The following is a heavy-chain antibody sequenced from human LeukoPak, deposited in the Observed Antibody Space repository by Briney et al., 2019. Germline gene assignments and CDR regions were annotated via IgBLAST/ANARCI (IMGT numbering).Heavy chain of an antibody. V-gene: IGHV3-74*01. CDR1: GFTFSSYW. CDR3: ASPSRIHFDY. Sequence: GGSLRLSCAASGFTFSSYWMHWVRQAPGKGLVWVSRINSDGSSKSYADSVKGRFTISRDNAKNALYLQMNSLRAEDPAVYYGASPSRIHFDYWGQGTLGTVSS. J-gene: IGHJ4*02. CDR2: INSDGSSK.